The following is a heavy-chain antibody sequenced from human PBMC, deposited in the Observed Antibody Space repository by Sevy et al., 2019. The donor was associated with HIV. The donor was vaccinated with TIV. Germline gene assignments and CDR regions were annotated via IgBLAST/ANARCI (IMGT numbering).Heavy chain of an antibody. D-gene: IGHD6-13*01. J-gene: IGHJ4*02. Sequence: GGSLRLSCAASGFTFSSYAMSWVRQAPGKGLEWVSSISGSGGSTYYGDSVTGRLIISRDNSKNTLYLQMNSLRAEDTAVYYCARAIGAASSYWGQGTLVTVSS. CDR2: ISGSGGST. V-gene: IGHV3-23*01. CDR3: ARAIGAASSY. CDR1: GFTFSSYA.